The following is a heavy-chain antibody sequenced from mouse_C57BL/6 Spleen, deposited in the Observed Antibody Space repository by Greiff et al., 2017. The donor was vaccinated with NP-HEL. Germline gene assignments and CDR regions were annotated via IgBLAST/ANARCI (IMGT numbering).Heavy chain of an antibody. CDR1: GFNIKNTY. J-gene: IGHJ4*01. D-gene: IGHD1-1*01. CDR2: IDPANGNT. Sequence: VQLQQSVAELVRPGASVKLSCTASGFNIKNTYMHWVKQRPEQGLEWIGRIDPANGNTKYAPKFQGKATITADTSSNTAYLQLSSLTSEDTAIYYCATYYYGSSYEGAMDYWGQGTSVTVSS. V-gene: IGHV14-3*01. CDR3: ATYYYGSSYEGAMDY.